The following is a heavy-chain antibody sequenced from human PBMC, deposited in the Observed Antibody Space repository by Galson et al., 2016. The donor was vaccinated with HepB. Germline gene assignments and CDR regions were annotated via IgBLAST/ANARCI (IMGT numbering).Heavy chain of an antibody. Sequence: SCKASGCTFSTYAISWVRQAPGQGLEWMGGIIPISGTAYYAQKFQGRVTITADESTSSPYMELSSLRSEDTAVYYCARRGAIGSDFDYWGQGTLVTVSS. J-gene: IGHJ4*02. CDR3: ARRGAIGSDFDY. CDR2: IIPISGTA. V-gene: IGHV1-69*01. D-gene: IGHD5/OR15-5a*01. CDR1: GCTFSTYA.